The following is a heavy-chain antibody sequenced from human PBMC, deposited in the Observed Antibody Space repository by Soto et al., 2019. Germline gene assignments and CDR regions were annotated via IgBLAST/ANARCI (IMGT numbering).Heavy chain of an antibody. J-gene: IGHJ4*02. D-gene: IGHD4-17*01. V-gene: IGHV3-7*01. CDR3: GRENDDYGENYFDY. CDR2: IKQDGSEK. CDR1: GFTFSSYW. Sequence: GGSLRLSCAASGFTFSSYWMSWVRQAPGKGLEWGANIKQDGSEKYYVDSVKGRFTISRDNAKNSLYLQMNSLRAEDTAVYYCGRENDDYGENYFDYWGQGTLVTVSS.